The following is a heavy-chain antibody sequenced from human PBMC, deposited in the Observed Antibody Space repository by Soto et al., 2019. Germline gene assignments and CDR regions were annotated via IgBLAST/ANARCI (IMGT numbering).Heavy chain of an antibody. V-gene: IGHV3-30-3*01. CDR3: ARGPRYFDWLLNPHQDY. CDR2: ISHDGSNK. D-gene: IGHD3-9*01. J-gene: IGHJ4*02. Sequence: GGSLRLSCAASGFTFSSYAMHWVRQAPGKGLEWVAVISHDGSNKYYADSVKGRFTISRGNSKNTLYLQMNSLRAEDAAVYYCARGPRYFDWLLNPHQDYWGQGTLVTVSS. CDR1: GFTFSSYA.